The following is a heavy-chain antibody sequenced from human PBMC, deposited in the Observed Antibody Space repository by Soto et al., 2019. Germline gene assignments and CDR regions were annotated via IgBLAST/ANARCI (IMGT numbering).Heavy chain of an antibody. CDR1: GFTFSSHY. CDR3: VRGFHSFDI. V-gene: IGHV3-72*01. D-gene: IGHD2-21*01. J-gene: IGHJ3*02. CDR2: TRNKAERYTT. Sequence: EVQLVESGGGLVQPGGSLTLSCSVSGFTFSSHYMDWVRQAPGKGLEWVGRTRNKAERYTTDYAASVKGRFTISRDESRNSLYLQMNSLKTEDTALYYCVRGFHSFDIWGQGTRVTVSS.